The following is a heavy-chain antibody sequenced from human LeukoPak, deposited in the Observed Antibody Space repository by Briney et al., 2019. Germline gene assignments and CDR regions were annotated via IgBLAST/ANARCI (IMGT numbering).Heavy chain of an antibody. CDR2: IKQDGSEK. CDR1: GFTFSSYW. V-gene: IGHV3-7*01. Sequence: PGGSLRLSCAASGFTFSSYWMSWVRQAPGKGLEWVANIKQDGSEKYYVDSVKGRFTISRDSAKNSLYLQMNSLRAEDTAVYYCARDLRLLDYYDSSGPEDYWGQGTLVTVSS. D-gene: IGHD3-22*01. J-gene: IGHJ4*02. CDR3: ARDLRLLDYYDSSGPEDY.